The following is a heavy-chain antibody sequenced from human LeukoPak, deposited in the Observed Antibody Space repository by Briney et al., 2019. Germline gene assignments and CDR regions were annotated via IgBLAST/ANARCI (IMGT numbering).Heavy chain of an antibody. Sequence: ETLSLTCTVSGGSISPYYWSWIRQSAEKGLQWIGRVSAGGTTDYNPSLKSRVTMSVDTSKTQFSLKMTSVTAADTAVYYCSRGGGQWLIPDFDYWGQGLLVIVSS. V-gene: IGHV4-4*07. J-gene: IGHJ4*02. CDR1: GGSISPYY. D-gene: IGHD6-19*01. CDR3: SRGGGQWLIPDFDY. CDR2: VSAGGTT.